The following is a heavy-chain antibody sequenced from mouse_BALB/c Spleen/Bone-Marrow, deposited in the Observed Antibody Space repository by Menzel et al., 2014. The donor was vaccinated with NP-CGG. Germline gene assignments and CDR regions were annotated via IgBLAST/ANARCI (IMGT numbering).Heavy chain of an antibody. Sequence: VQLQQPGPSLVKPSQTLSLTCSVTGDSITSGYWNWIRKFPGNKLEYMGYITYSGNTYYNPSLISRISITRDTSKNQYYLQLNSVTTEDTATYYCTRDYYGPWGQGTTLTVSS. J-gene: IGHJ2*01. V-gene: IGHV3-8*02. CDR1: GDSITSGY. CDR3: TRDYYGP. D-gene: IGHD1-2*01. CDR2: ITYSGNT.